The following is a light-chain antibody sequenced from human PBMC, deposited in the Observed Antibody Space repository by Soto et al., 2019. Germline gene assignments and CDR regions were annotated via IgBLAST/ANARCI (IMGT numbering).Light chain of an antibody. CDR1: QDISNY. J-gene: IGKJ2*01. Sequence: DIQMTQSPSSLSASVGDRVTITCQASQDISNYLNWYQQKPGKATKLLIYDASNLETGVPSRFSVSVSGTDFTFNISSLQPEDIATYYCQQYDNLPPYTFGQATKLQIK. CDR2: DAS. V-gene: IGKV1-33*01. CDR3: QQYDNLPPYT.